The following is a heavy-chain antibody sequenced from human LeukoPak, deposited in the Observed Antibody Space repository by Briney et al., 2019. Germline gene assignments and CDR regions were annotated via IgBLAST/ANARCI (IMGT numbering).Heavy chain of an antibody. J-gene: IGHJ5*02. V-gene: IGHV1-2*02. D-gene: IGHD2-15*01. Sequence: GASVKVSCKASGYTFTGYYMHWVRQAPGQGLEWMGWINPNSGGTNYAQKFQGRVTMTRDMSTSTVYMELSSLRSEDTAVYYCARTLRLGSPSSINWFDPWGQGTLVTVSS. CDR1: GYTFTGYY. CDR2: INPNSGGT. CDR3: ARTLRLGSPSSINWFDP.